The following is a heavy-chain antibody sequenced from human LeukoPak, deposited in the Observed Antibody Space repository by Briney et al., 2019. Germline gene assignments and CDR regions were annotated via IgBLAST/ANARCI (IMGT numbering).Heavy chain of an antibody. J-gene: IGHJ4*02. CDR3: ARGDVGLLDY. Sequence: GGSLRLSCAASGFTFSSYSMNWVRQAPGKGLEWVSSISSSSSYIYYADSVKGRFTISRDNAKNSLCLQMNSLRAEDTAVYYCARGDVGLLDYWGQGTLVTVSS. CDR1: GFTFSSYS. V-gene: IGHV3-21*01. CDR2: ISSSSSYI. D-gene: IGHD1-26*01.